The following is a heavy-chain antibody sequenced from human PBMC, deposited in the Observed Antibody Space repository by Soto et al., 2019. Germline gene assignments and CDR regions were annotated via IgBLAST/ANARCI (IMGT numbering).Heavy chain of an antibody. Sequence: GGSLRLSCAASGFTFSSYSMNWVRQAPGKGLEWVSYISSSSSTIYYADSVKGRFTISRDNAKNSLYLQMNSLRDEDTAVYYCARDPQPDSSGWYAGIWFDPWGQGTLVTVSS. CDR2: ISSSSSTI. CDR3: ARDPQPDSSGWYAGIWFDP. D-gene: IGHD6-19*01. J-gene: IGHJ5*02. CDR1: GFTFSSYS. V-gene: IGHV3-48*02.